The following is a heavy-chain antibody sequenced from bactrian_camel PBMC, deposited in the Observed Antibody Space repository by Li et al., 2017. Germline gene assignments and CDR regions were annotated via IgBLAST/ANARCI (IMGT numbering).Heavy chain of an antibody. V-gene: IGHV3S55*01. Sequence: VQLVESGGGSVQAGGSLTLSCAASGGRLGCMAWFRQAPGKEREGVASLEGDGTPDYIESVKGRFTISKDSAMNTLYLRMNSLEPEDTAMYYCAANFGPYCSGPYLARRAYFVGQGTQVTVS. CDR2: LEGDGTP. J-gene: IGHJ4*01. D-gene: IGHD1*01. CDR1: GGRLGC.